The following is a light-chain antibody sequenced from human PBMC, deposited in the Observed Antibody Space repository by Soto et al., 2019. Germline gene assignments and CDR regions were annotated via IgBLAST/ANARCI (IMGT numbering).Light chain of an antibody. CDR2: DAS. CDR3: QQYNDWPRT. V-gene: IGKV3D-15*01. J-gene: IGKJ1*01. Sequence: EILMTQSPATLSVSPGKRATVSCRASESVSNKLAWYQQKPGQAPRLLIYDASARATGIPARFSGSGSGTDFTLTISSLQSEDFAVYYCQQYNDWPRTFGQGTKVDI. CDR1: ESVSNK.